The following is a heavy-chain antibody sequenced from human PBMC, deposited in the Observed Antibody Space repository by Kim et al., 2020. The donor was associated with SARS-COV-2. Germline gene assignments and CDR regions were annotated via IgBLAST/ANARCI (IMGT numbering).Heavy chain of an antibody. J-gene: IGHJ4*02. D-gene: IGHD3-10*01. Sequence: GGSLRLSCAASGFTFSDDSMDWVRQAPGMGLEWIGRVRNIARRYTTEYAASVNGRFTISRDDSKNSLYLQMNSLKTEDTAVYYCARSPPGVASFDSWGQGTLVTVFS. CDR3: ARSPPGVASFDS. CDR2: VRNIARRYTT. V-gene: IGHV3-72*01. CDR1: GFTFSDDS.